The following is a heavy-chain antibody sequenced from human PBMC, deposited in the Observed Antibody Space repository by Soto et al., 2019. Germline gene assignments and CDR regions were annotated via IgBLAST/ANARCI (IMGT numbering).Heavy chain of an antibody. D-gene: IGHD3-22*01. V-gene: IGHV4-59*01. Sequence: TSETQSLTCTVSGGSISSYYWSWIRQPPGKGLEWIGYIYYSGSTNYNPSLKSRVTISVDTSKNQFSLKLSSVTAADTAVYYCARGSYDSSGYYLYFDYWGQGTLVTVSS. J-gene: IGHJ4*02. CDR2: IYYSGST. CDR1: GGSISSYY. CDR3: ARGSYDSSGYYLYFDY.